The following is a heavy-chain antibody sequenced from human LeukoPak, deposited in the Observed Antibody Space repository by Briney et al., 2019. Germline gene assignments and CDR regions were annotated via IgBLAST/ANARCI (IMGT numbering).Heavy chain of an antibody. J-gene: IGHJ4*02. V-gene: IGHV3-23*01. CDR2: LTGGDGGT. Sequence: PGGSLRLSCAASEFTFSTSAMSWVRQAPGKGLEGVSTLTGGDGGTYYTDSVKGRFTISGDNSKHTLYLEMKSLRAEDTALYYCAKRLLVGTTVRPYFDYWGQGTPVTVSS. CDR3: AKRLLVGTTVRPYFDY. D-gene: IGHD1-26*01. CDR1: EFTFSTSA.